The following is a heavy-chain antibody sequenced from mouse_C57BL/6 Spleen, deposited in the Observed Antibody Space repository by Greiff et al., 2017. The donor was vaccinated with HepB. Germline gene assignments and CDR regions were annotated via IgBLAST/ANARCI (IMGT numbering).Heavy chain of an antibody. D-gene: IGHD1-1*01. V-gene: IGHV1-55*01. Sequence: VQLQQSGAELVKPGASVKMSCKASGYTFTSYWITWVKQRPGQGLEWIGDIYPGSGSTNYNEKFKSKATLTVDTSSSTAYMQLSSLTSEDSAVYYCARRYYGSSFPFYFDYWGQGTTLTVSS. CDR3: ARRYYGSSFPFYFDY. CDR2: IYPGSGST. J-gene: IGHJ2*01. CDR1: GYTFTSYW.